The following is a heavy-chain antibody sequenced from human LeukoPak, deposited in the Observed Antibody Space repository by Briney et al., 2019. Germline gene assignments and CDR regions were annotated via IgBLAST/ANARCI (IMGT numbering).Heavy chain of an antibody. V-gene: IGHV4-39*07. J-gene: IGHJ5*02. Sequence: SETLSLTCTVSGDSISSSSYYWGWIRQPPGKGLEWIGSIYYSGSTYYNPSLKSRVTISVDTSKNQFSLKLSSVTAADTAVYYCARERYSGSYYSTQDDWFDPWGQGTLVTVSS. CDR1: GDSISSSSYY. D-gene: IGHD1-26*01. CDR2: IYYSGST. CDR3: ARERYSGSYYSTQDDWFDP.